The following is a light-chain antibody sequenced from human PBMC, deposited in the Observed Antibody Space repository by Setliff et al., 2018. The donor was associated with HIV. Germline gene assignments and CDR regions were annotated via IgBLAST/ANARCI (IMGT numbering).Light chain of an antibody. CDR1: SSDVGTYNL. Sequence: QSALAQPASVSGSPGQSIIISCTGTSSDVGTYNLVSWYQQHPGKAPKLIISEVTKRPSGVSNRFSGSKSGNTASLTISGLQAEDEADYYCCSYAGSSTCVFGTGTK. V-gene: IGLV2-23*02. CDR3: CSYAGSSTCV. J-gene: IGLJ1*01. CDR2: EVT.